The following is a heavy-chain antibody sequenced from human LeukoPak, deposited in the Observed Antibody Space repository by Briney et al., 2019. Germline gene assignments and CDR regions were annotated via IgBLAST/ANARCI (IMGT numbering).Heavy chain of an antibody. J-gene: IGHJ4*02. Sequence: GGSLRLSCAASGFTFSDYYMSWIRQAPGEGVEWVSYISSGGSTIYYADSVKGRFTISRDNAKNSLYLQMNSLRAEDTAVYYCARVEAAAAFDYWGQGTLVTVSS. D-gene: IGHD6-13*01. V-gene: IGHV3-11*01. CDR3: ARVEAAAAFDY. CDR1: GFTFSDYY. CDR2: ISSGGSTI.